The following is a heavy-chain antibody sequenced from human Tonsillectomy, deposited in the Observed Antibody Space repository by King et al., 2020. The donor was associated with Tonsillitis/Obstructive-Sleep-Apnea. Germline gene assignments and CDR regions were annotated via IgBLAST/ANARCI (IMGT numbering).Heavy chain of an antibody. V-gene: IGHV5-51*03. D-gene: IGHD6-19*01. Sequence: VQLVESGAEVKKPGESLKISCKGSGYSFTSYWIGWVRQMPGKGLEWMGIIYPGDSDTRYSPSFQGQVTISADKSISTAYLQWSSLKASDTAMYYCASPSDSIAVAGAFDYWGQGTLVTVSS. CDR3: ASPSDSIAVAGAFDY. CDR2: IYPGDSDT. J-gene: IGHJ4*02. CDR1: GYSFTSYW.